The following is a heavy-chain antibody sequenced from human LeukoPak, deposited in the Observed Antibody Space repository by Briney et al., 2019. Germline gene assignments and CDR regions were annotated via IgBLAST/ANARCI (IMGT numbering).Heavy chain of an antibody. D-gene: IGHD3/OR15-3a*01. J-gene: IGHJ4*02. Sequence: SETLSLTCTVSGYSISSGYYWCWVRPPPGKGLQWIGSIFRSWTTYYSPTLRRRLSMSLDTSKNQFSLKLTSVTATDTAVYYCVRGRGGLGIYQFEFWGQGALVIVPS. CDR3: VRGRGGLGIYQFEF. CDR2: IFRSWTT. V-gene: IGHV4-38-2*02. CDR1: GYSISSGYY.